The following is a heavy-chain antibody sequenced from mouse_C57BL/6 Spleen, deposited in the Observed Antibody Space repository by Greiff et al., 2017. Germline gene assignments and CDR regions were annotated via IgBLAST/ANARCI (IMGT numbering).Heavy chain of an antibody. D-gene: IGHD2-2*01. CDR1: GYSITSGYY. J-gene: IGHJ3*01. CDR2: ISYDGSN. Sequence: EVQLQESGPGLVKPSQSLSLTCSVTGYSITSGYYWNWIRQFPGNKLEWMGYISYDGSNNYNPSLKNRISITRATSKNQFFLKLNSVTTEDTATYYCAREGYPWFAYWGQGTLVTVSA. V-gene: IGHV3-6*01. CDR3: AREGYPWFAY.